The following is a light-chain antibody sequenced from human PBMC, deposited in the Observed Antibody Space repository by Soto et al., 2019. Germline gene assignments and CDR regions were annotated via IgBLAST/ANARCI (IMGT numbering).Light chain of an antibody. V-gene: IGKV3-15*01. J-gene: IGKJ5*01. CDR3: QQYNNWPLT. Sequence: EIIIEQSPTTLSLSPGGKTNPPRRASQSVSSNLAWYQQKPGQAPRLLIYGASTRATGIPARFSGSGSGTEFTLTISSLQSEDFAVYYCQQYNNWPLTFGQGTRLEIK. CDR1: QSVSSN. CDR2: GAS.